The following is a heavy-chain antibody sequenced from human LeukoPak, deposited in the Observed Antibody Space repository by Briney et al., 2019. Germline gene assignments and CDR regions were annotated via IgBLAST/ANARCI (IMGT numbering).Heavy chain of an antibody. V-gene: IGHV3-30*18. D-gene: IGHD6-6*01. Sequence: GGSLRLSCAASGSTFSSYGMHWVRQAPDKGLEWVAVISYDGSNKYYADSVKGRFTISRDNSKNTLYLQMNSLRAEDTAVYYCAKASSSSSGGDYWGQGTLVTVSS. CDR2: ISYDGSNK. CDR1: GSTFSSYG. CDR3: AKASSSSSGGDY. J-gene: IGHJ4*02.